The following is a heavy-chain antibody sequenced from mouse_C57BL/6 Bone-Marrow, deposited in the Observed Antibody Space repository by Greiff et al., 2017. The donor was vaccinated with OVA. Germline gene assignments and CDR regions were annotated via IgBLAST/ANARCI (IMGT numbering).Heavy chain of an antibody. CDR2: INPYNGGT. Sequence: EVQLQQSGPVLVKPGASVKMSCKASGYTFTDYYMNWVKQSHGKSLEWIGVINPYNGGTSYNQKFKGKATLTVDKSSSTAYMERNSLTSEDSAVYYCARRGWLLRPYYCDYWGQGTTLTVSS. D-gene: IGHD2-3*01. CDR1: GYTFTDYY. J-gene: IGHJ2*01. CDR3: ARRGWLLRPYYCDY. V-gene: IGHV1-19*01.